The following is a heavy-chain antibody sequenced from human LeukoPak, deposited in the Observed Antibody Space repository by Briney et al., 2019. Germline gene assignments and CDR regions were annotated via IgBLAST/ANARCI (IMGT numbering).Heavy chain of an antibody. CDR2: IYHSGST. D-gene: IGHD4-17*01. CDR3: ARVTSDYGDYVGPQDFDY. J-gene: IGHJ4*02. CDR1: GYSISSGYY. Sequence: SETLSLTCAVSGYSISSGYYWGWIRQPPGKGLEWIGSIYHSGSTYYNPSLKSRVTISVDTSKNQFSLKLSSVTAADTAVHYCARVTSDYGDYVGPQDFDYWGQGTLVTVSS. V-gene: IGHV4-38-2*01.